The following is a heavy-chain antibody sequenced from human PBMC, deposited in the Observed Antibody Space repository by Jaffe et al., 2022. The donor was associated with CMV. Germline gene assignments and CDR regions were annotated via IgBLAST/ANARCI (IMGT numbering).Heavy chain of an antibody. CDR2: IKSKTDGGTT. Sequence: EVQLVESGGGLVKPGGSLRLSCAASGFTFSNAWMSWVRQAPGKGLEWVGRIKSKTDGGTTDYAAPVKGRFTISRDDSKNTLYLQMNSLKTEDTAVYYCTRYCSGGSCYPRYYYMDVWGKGTTVTVSS. CDR3: TRYCSGGSCYPRYYYMDV. J-gene: IGHJ6*03. D-gene: IGHD2-15*01. CDR1: GFTFSNAW. V-gene: IGHV3-15*01.